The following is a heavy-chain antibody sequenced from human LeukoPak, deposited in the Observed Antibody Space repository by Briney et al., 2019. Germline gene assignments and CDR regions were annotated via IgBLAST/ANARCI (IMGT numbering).Heavy chain of an antibody. CDR1: GYTFTSYD. J-gene: IGHJ3*02. Sequence: GASVKVSCKASGYTFTSYDINWVRQATGQGLEWMGWMNPNSGNTGYAQKFQGRVTMTRNTSISTAYMELSRLRSDDTAVYYCAIGVPAAYDAFDIWGQGTMVTVSS. CDR2: MNPNSGNT. V-gene: IGHV1-8*01. CDR3: AIGVPAAYDAFDI. D-gene: IGHD2-2*01.